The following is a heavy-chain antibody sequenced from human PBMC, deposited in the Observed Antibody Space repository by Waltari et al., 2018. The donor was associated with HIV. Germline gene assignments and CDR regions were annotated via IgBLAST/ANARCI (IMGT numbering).Heavy chain of an antibody. CDR1: GGSISSSSYY. Sequence: QLQLQESGPGLVKPSETLSLTCTVSGGSISSSSYYWGWIRQPPGKGLEWIGSIYYSGSTYYNPSLKSRVTISVDTSKNQFSLKLSSVTAADTAVYYCARQQVYYDILTGPDAFDIWGQGTMVTVSS. V-gene: IGHV4-39*01. CDR2: IYYSGST. CDR3: ARQQVYYDILTGPDAFDI. J-gene: IGHJ3*02. D-gene: IGHD3-9*01.